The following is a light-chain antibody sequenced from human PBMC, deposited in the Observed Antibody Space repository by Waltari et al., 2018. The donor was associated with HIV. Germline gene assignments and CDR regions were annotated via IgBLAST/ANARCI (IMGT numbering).Light chain of an antibody. Sequence: DIVMTQSPDSLAVSLGERATINCKSSQSVLSSSNNKNYLAWYQQKPGQPPNVLIYWASTRESGVPDRFSGSGSGTDFTLTISSLQSEDFAVYYCQQYNNWPWGTFGQGTKVEIK. V-gene: IGKV4-1*01. CDR1: QSVLSSSNNKNY. J-gene: IGKJ1*01. CDR2: WAS. CDR3: QQYNNWPWGT.